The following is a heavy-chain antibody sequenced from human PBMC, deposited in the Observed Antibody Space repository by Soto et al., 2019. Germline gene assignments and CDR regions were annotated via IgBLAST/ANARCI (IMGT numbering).Heavy chain of an antibody. D-gene: IGHD3-10*01. CDR3: ARQGFGPLHGLVDV. V-gene: IGHV4-59*08. CDR2: VHHSWGS. CDR1: GGSISSYY. J-gene: IGHJ6*02. Sequence: VXLQESGPGLVKPSETMSLSCTVSGGSISSYYWSWFRQSPGKRMEWIGYVHHSWGSSYNPSLQSRVAISLDTSKSQFSLKVTSVTATDTAVYYCARQGFGPLHGLVDVWGQGTTVTVSS.